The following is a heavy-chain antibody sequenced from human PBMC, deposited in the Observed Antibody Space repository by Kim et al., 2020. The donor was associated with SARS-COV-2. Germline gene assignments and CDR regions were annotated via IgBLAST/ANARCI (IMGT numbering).Heavy chain of an antibody. D-gene: IGHD3-10*01. CDR2: ISSSSAYM. Sequence: GGSLRLSCAASGFSFSSYNMNWVRQAPGKGLEWVSSISSSSAYMYYPDSVKGRFTISRDNAKNSVYLQMKSLRDEDTAVYYCAREKDFRTAGGDYYAMDVWGQGTTVTVSS. J-gene: IGHJ6*02. CDR3: AREKDFRTAGGDYYAMDV. V-gene: IGHV3-21*03. CDR1: GFSFSSYN.